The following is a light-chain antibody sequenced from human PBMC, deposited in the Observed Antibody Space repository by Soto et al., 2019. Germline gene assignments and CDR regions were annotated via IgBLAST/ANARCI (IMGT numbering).Light chain of an antibody. CDR2: GSS. CDR3: QQYDNWPRT. J-gene: IGKJ1*01. V-gene: IGKV3-15*01. CDR1: QSVTSN. Sequence: EIVMTQSPATLSVSPGERVTLSCRASQSVTSNLAWYQQKPGQAPRLLFYGSSTKATGIPARFSGSGPGTEFTLTISSLQSEDFAVYYCQQYDNWPRTLGQGNKVDI.